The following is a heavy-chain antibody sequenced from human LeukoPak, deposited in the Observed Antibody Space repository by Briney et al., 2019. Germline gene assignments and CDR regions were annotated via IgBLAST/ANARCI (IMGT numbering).Heavy chain of an antibody. CDR2: IYSGGST. CDR3: VRDTSYYYDSSGEDY. V-gene: IGHV3-66*01. Sequence: QAGGSLRLSCAASGFTVSSNYMSWVRQAPGKGLEWVSVIYSGGSTYYADSVKGRFTISRDNSKNTLYLQMNSLRAEDTAVYYCVRDTSYYYDSSGEDYWGQGTLVTVSS. CDR1: GFTVSSNY. J-gene: IGHJ4*02. D-gene: IGHD3-22*01.